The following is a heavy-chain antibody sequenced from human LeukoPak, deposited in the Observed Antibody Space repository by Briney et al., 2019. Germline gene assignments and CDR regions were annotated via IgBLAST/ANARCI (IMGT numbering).Heavy chain of an antibody. V-gene: IGHV3-21*01. CDR2: ISSSSSYI. CDR1: GFTFSSYS. D-gene: IGHD5-18*01. CDR3: ARSDTPLSAFDI. J-gene: IGHJ3*02. Sequence: GGSLRLSCAASGFTFSSYSMNWVRQAPGKGLEWVSSISSSSSYIYYADSVKGRFTISRDNAKNSLHLQMNSLRAEDTAVYYCARSDTPLSAFDIWGQGTMVTVSS.